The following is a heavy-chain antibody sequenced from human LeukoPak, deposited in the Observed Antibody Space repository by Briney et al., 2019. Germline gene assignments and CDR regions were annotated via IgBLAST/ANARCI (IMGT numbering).Heavy chain of an antibody. V-gene: IGHV3-33*01. CDR3: ARDFYTGMFDY. Sequence: GRSLRLSCAASGFTFSSYGFHWVRQAPGKGLEWVAVIWYDGSNIHYAESVKGRFTISRDNSRDTLYLHMNSLRPEDTAVYYCARDFYTGMFDYWGQGTPVTVSS. J-gene: IGHJ4*02. CDR2: IWYDGSNI. CDR1: GFTFSSYG. D-gene: IGHD3-10*02.